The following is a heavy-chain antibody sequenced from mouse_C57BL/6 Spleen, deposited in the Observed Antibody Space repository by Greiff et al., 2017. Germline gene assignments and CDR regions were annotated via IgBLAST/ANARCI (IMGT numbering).Heavy chain of an antibody. J-gene: IGHJ2*01. CDR1: GYTFTSYW. CDR2: IDPSDSYT. Sequence: QVHVKQPGAELVKPGASVKLSCKASGYTFTSYWMQWVKQRPGQGLEWIGEIDPSDSYTNYNQKFKGKATLTVDTSSSTAYMQLSSLTSEDSAVYYCARQYYGSRPDYWGQGTTLTVSS. D-gene: IGHD1-1*01. CDR3: ARQYYGSRPDY. V-gene: IGHV1-50*01.